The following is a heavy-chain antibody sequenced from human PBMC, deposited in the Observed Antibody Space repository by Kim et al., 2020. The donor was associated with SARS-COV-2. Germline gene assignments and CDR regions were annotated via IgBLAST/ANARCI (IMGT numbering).Heavy chain of an antibody. CDR3: ARVERYSGSYPYFDY. CDR2: ISAYNGNT. J-gene: IGHJ4*02. CDR1: GYTFTSYG. V-gene: IGHV1-18*01. D-gene: IGHD1-26*01. Sequence: ASVKVSCKASGYTFTSYGISWVRQAPGQGLEWMGWISAYNGNTNYAQKLQGRVTMTTDTSTSTAYMELRSLKSDDTAVYYCARVERYSGSYPYFDYWGQGTLVPVSS.